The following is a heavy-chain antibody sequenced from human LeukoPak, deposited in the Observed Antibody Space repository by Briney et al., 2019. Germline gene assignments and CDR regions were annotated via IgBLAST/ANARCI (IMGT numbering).Heavy chain of an antibody. CDR3: ARGTYYYDSSGYFDY. V-gene: IGHV1-69-2*01. CDR2: VDPEDGET. CDR1: GYTFTDYY. J-gene: IGHJ4*02. D-gene: IGHD3-22*01. Sequence: ASVKVSCKVSGYTFTDYYMHWVQQAPGKGLEWMGLVDPEDGETIYAEKFQGRVTITADTSTDTAYMELSRLRSDDTAVYYCARGTYYYDSSGYFDYWGQGTLVTVSS.